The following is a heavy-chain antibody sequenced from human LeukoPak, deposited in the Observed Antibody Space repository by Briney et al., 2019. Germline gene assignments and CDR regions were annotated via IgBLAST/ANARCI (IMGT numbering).Heavy chain of an antibody. Sequence: GGTLRLSCAASGFTFSSHGMNWVRQAPGKGLEWVSGVSGSGGSTYYADSVKGRFTISKDNSKNTLYLQMNSLRAEDTAVYYCAKCSAYYFDSSLSDYFDYWGQGTLVTVSS. CDR1: GFTFSSHG. CDR3: AKCSAYYFDSSLSDYFDY. D-gene: IGHD3-22*01. J-gene: IGHJ4*02. CDR2: VSGSGGST. V-gene: IGHV3-23*01.